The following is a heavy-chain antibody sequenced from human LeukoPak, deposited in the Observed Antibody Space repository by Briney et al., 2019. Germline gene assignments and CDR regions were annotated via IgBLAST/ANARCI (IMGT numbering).Heavy chain of an antibody. CDR1: GGTFSSYA. D-gene: IGHD5-18*01. J-gene: IGHJ4*02. Sequence: GASVKVSCKASGGTFSSYAISWVRQAPGQGLEWMGRIIPILGIANYAQKFQGRVTITADKSTSTAYMELSSLRSEDTAVYYCARDPPVDTAMVAAYWGQGTLVTVSS. CDR2: IIPILGIA. CDR3: ARDPPVDTAMVAAY. V-gene: IGHV1-69*04.